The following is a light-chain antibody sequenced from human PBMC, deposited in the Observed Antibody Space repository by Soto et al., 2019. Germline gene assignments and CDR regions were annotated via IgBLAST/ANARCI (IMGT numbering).Light chain of an antibody. J-gene: IGLJ1*01. Sequence: QSVLTQPASVSGSPGQSITISCTGTSSDIGGYNFVSWYQHHPGKAPKLLIHDVSNRPSGVSSRCSGSKSGNTASLTISGLKAEDEADYYCNSYRTVSTYVFGTGTKLTVL. CDR1: SSDIGGYNF. CDR3: NSYRTVSTYV. CDR2: DVS. V-gene: IGLV2-14*03.